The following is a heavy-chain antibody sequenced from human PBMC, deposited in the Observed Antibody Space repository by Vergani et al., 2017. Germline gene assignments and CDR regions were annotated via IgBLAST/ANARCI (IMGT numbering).Heavy chain of an antibody. CDR1: GFSLSTSGVG. J-gene: IGHJ6*04. CDR3: AHPPCRGSSCHSWRPRLGYFYDGMDV. CDR2: IYWNDDK. Sequence: QITLKESGPTLVKPTQTLTLTCTFSGFSLSTSGVGVGWIRQPPGTALEWLALIYWNDDKRYSPSLKSRLTISKDNSKNPVVLRMTNMDPVDTGTYYCAHPPCRGSSCHSWRPRLGYFYDGMDVWGKGTTVTVSS. D-gene: IGHD1-26*01. V-gene: IGHV2-5*01.